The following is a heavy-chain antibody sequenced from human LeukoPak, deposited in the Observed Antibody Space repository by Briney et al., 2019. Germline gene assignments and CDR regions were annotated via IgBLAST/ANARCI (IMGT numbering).Heavy chain of an antibody. CDR3: AKPTIFGVVYY. D-gene: IGHD3-3*01. J-gene: IGHJ4*02. CDR2: ISGSGGST. V-gene: IGHV3-23*01. CDR1: RFTFSNAW. Sequence: GGSLRLSCAASRFTFSNAWMNWVRQAPGKGLEWVSAISGSGGSTYYADSVKGRFTISRDNSKNTLYLQMNSLRAEDTAVYYCAKPTIFGVVYYWGQGTLVTVSS.